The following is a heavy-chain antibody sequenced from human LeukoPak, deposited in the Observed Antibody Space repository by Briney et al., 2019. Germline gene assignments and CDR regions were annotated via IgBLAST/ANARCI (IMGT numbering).Heavy chain of an antibody. D-gene: IGHD2-2*01. J-gene: IGHJ4*02. CDR1: GGSISGSSYY. Sequence: PSETLSLTCTVSGGSISGSSYYWGWIRQPPGKGLEWIGSIYYSGSTYYNPSLKSRVTISVDTSKNQFSLKLSSVTAADTAVYYCASYCSSTSCRSYYFDYWGQGTLVTVSS. CDR2: IYYSGST. V-gene: IGHV4-39*01. CDR3: ASYCSSTSCRSYYFDY.